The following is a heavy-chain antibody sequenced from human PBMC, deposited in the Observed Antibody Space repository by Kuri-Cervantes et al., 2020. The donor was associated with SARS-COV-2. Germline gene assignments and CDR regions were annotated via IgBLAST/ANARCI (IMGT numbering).Heavy chain of an antibody. CDR3: ARDRLPITIFGVVINFQH. V-gene: IGHV1-8*01. J-gene: IGHJ1*01. Sequence: ASVKVSCKAPETTFPNYDINWVRQATGQGLEWMGMVKTNSGNTLYAQIFQGRVTMTTDTSTSTAYMELRSLRSDDTAVYYCARDRLPITIFGVVINFQHWGQGTLVTVSS. D-gene: IGHD3-3*01. CDR2: VKTNSGNT. CDR1: ETTFPNYD.